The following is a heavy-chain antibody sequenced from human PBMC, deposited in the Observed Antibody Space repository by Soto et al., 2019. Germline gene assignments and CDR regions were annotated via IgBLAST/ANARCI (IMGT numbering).Heavy chain of an antibody. D-gene: IGHD3-10*01. CDR1: GDSVTSVSDS. Sequence: SETLSLTCTVSGDSVTSVSDSWSWIRQPPGKGLEWIGYIYYSGSADYNPSLGSRVTISIDTSKNQFSLKLTSVTAADTAVYYCARGVGFGYYYYHLGLWGQGTTVTVSS. CDR3: ARGVGFGYYYYHLGL. V-gene: IGHV4-61*01. CDR2: IYYSGSA. J-gene: IGHJ6*02.